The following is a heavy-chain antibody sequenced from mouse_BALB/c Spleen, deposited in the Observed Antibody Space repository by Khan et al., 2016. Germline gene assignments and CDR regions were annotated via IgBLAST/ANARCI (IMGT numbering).Heavy chain of an antibody. CDR2: INPFNAGT. D-gene: IGHD2-1*01. CDR3: ARSGNLAMDY. J-gene: IGHJ4*01. V-gene: IGHV1S136*01. Sequence: VQLQQSGPELVKPGASVKMSCKAFGFTFISYVIHWVKQKPGQGLEWIGDINPFNAGTNYNETFKGKATLTSDKSSTTAYMELSSLTSEDSAVYYCARSGNLAMDYWGQGTSVTVSS. CDR1: GFTFISYV.